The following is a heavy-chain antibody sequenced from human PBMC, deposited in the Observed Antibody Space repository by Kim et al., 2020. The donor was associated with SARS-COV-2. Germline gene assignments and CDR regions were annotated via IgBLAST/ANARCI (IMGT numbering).Heavy chain of an antibody. CDR2: IKSKVHGGTS. D-gene: IGHD5-18*01. Sequence: GGSLRLSCAASGFTFRSAWMSWVRQAPGKGLEWVGRIKSKVHGGTSVYAAPVTGRFTISRDDSKNTLFLHMNRLKTDDTAMYFCTTEGYIYGHHGVDTWGQGTMVTVSS. J-gene: IGHJ3*02. V-gene: IGHV3-15*01. CDR3: TTEGYIYGHHGVDT. CDR1: GFTFRSAW.